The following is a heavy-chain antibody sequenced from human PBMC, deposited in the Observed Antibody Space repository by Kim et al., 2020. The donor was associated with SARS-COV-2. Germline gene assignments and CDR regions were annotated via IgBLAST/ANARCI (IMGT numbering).Heavy chain of an antibody. J-gene: IGHJ4*02. CDR3: SKEHWGPEY. V-gene: IGHV3-7*01. D-gene: IGHD7-27*01. CDR2: GSVK. Sequence: GSVKHYRASVKSRFSVSRDNAKNSLYLKMSSLRVEDTAVYYCSKEHWGPEYWGQGTLVTVSS.